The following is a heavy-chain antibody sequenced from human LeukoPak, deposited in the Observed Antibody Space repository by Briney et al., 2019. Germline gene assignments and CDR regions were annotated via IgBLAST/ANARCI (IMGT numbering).Heavy chain of an antibody. CDR2: ISGSGDST. J-gene: IGHJ4*02. Sequence: GGSLRLSCAASGFTFNSYAMTWVRQAPAKGLEWVSAISGSGDSTYYADSVRGRFTISRDNSKNTLYLQMNSLRAEDTAVYYCARRAGAYSHPYDYWGQGTLVTVSS. CDR3: ARRAGAYSHPYDY. D-gene: IGHD4/OR15-4a*01. V-gene: IGHV3-23*01. CDR1: GFTFNSYA.